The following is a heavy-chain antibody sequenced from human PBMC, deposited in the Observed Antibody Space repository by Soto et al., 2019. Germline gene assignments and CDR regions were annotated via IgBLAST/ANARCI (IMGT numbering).Heavy chain of an antibody. J-gene: IGHJ6*02. Sequence: QVQLVQSGAEVKKPGSSVKVSCKASGGTFSSYAISWVRQAPGQGLEWMGGIIPIFGTANYAQKFQGRVTITADESTSTAYMELSSLRSEDTAVYDCARTEVVAATYYYYYGMDVWGQGTTVTVSS. CDR3: ARTEVVAATYYYYYGMDV. D-gene: IGHD2-15*01. V-gene: IGHV1-69*01. CDR1: GGTFSSYA. CDR2: IIPIFGTA.